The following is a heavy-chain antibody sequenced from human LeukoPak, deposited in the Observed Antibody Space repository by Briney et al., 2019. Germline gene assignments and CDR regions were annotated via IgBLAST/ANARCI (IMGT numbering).Heavy chain of an antibody. CDR2: ISSSGSTI. CDR3: ARRGAAAGRYYYYGMDV. V-gene: IGHV3-48*03. J-gene: IGHJ6*02. CDR1: GFTFSSYE. Sequence: PGGSLRLSCAASGFTFSSYEMNWVRQAPGKGLEWVSYISSSGSTIYYADSVKGRFTISRDNAKNSLYLQMNSLRAEDTAVYYCARRGAAAGRYYYYGMDVWGQGTTVTVCS. D-gene: IGHD6-13*01.